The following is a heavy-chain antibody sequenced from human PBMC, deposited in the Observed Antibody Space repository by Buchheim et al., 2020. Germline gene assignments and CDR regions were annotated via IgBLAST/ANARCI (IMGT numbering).Heavy chain of an antibody. CDR3: AKGYREWLYYYGMDV. CDR2: ISYDGSNK. D-gene: IGHD3-16*02. J-gene: IGHJ6*02. CDR1: GFTFSSYG. Sequence: QVQLVESGGGVVQPGRSLRLSCAASGFTFSSYGMHWVRQAPGKGLEWVAVISYDGSNKYYADSVKGRFTISRDNSKNTLYLQMNSLRAEDTAVYYCAKGYREWLYYYGMDVWGQGTT. V-gene: IGHV3-30*18.